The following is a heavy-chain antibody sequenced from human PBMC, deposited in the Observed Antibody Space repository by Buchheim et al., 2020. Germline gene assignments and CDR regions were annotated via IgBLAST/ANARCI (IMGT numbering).Heavy chain of an antibody. Sequence: QVQLVESGGGVVQPGRSLRLSCAASGFTFSSYAMHWVRQAPGKGLEWVAVISYDGSNKYYADSVKGRFTISRDNSKNTLYLQMNSLRGEDTAVYYCASQCGGDCYYGMDVWGQGTT. J-gene: IGHJ6*02. D-gene: IGHD2-21*01. CDR2: ISYDGSNK. CDR3: ASQCGGDCYYGMDV. CDR1: GFTFSSYA. V-gene: IGHV3-30*04.